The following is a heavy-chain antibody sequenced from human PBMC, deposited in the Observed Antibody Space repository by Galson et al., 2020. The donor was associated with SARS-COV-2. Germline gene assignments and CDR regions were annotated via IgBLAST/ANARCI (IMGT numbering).Heavy chain of an antibody. V-gene: IGHV3-30-3*01. D-gene: IGHD3-3*01. Sequence: GESLKISCAASGFTFSSYAMHWVRQAPGKGLEWVAVISYDGSNKYYADSVKGRFTISRDNSKNTLYLQMNSLRAEDTAVYYCARDGAITIFGVVTAPGGYYGMDVWGQGTTVTVSS. CDR3: ARDGAITIFGVVTAPGGYYGMDV. CDR2: ISYDGSNK. J-gene: IGHJ6*02. CDR1: GFTFSSYA.